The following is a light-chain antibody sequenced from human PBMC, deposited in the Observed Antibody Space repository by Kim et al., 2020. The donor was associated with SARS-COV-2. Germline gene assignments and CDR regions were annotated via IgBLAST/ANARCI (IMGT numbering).Light chain of an antibody. CDR3: LQDYTYPWT. Sequence: ASIGDRVTITCRPSQGIRNDLSWYQQKPGQAPKVLVYAASSLQPGVPSRFGGSGSDTDFTLTISSLQPEDAATYYCLQDYTYPWTFGQGTKVDIK. CDR2: AAS. J-gene: IGKJ1*01. CDR1: QGIRND. V-gene: IGKV1-6*01.